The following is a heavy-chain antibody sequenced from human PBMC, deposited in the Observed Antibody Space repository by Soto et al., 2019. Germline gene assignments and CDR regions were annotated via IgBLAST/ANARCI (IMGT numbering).Heavy chain of an antibody. Sequence: PGGSLRLSCTASGFTFSSHAMTWVRQAPGKGLEWVSGLSDSGDSIYYADSVKGRFTISRDNSKNTLYLQMNSLRAEDTAVYYCAKENGYSSSWFEFDYWGQGTLVTVSS. CDR2: LSDSGDSI. V-gene: IGHV3-23*01. CDR3: AKENGYSSSWFEFDY. CDR1: GFTFSSHA. J-gene: IGHJ4*02. D-gene: IGHD6-13*01.